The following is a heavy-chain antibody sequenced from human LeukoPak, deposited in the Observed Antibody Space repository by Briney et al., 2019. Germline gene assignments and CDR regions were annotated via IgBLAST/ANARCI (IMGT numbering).Heavy chain of an antibody. CDR3: ARTFVVIGAMDYLDY. J-gene: IGHJ4*02. Sequence: GVSLRLSCVASGFTVSSNYMSWVRGAPGKGLEWVSVLSSGGTPYYADSVKGRFTISRDNSKNTLYLQMNTLRAEDTAMYYCARTFVVIGAMDYLDYWGQGTLVTVSS. D-gene: IGHD2-2*01. CDR2: LSSGGTP. CDR1: GFTVSSNY. V-gene: IGHV3-53*01.